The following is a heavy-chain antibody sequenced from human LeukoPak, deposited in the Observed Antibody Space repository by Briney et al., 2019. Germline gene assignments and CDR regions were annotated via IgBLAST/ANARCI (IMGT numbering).Heavy chain of an antibody. Sequence: GGSLRLSCAASGFTFSNAWMSWVRHAPGKGLEWVGRIKSKIDGGTTDYAGPVKGTLTTSRDYTTNTPYPQMNRLKTENTAVYYCTTGTGYYYGSGSPPPDYSGPGNPVTASS. J-gene: IGHJ4*01. CDR2: IKSKIDGGTT. CDR3: TTGTGYYYGSGSPPPDY. V-gene: IGHV3-15*01. CDR1: GFTFSNAW. D-gene: IGHD3-10*01.